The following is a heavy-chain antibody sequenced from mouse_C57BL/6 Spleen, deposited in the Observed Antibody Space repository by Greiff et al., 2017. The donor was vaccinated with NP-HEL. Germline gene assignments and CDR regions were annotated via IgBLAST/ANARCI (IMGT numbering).Heavy chain of an antibody. D-gene: IGHD1-1*01. CDR3: ASPTYYYGSSYHFDY. CDR2: INPNNGGT. V-gene: IGHV1-26*01. CDR1: GYTFTDYY. Sequence: VQLQQSGPELVKPGASVKISCKASGYTFTDYYMNWVKQSHGKSLEWIGDINPNNGGTSYNQKFKGKATLTVDKSSSTAYMELRSLTSEDSAVYYCASPTYYYGSSYHFDYWGQGTTLTVSS. J-gene: IGHJ2*01.